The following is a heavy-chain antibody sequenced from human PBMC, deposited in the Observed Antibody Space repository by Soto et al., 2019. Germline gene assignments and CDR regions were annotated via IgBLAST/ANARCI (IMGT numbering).Heavy chain of an antibody. J-gene: IGHJ4*02. CDR3: ARGSGESWFEFDY. Sequence: GASVKVSCKASGYRFTGYYMHWVRQAPGQGLEWMGWINPNTGDTNYAQKFQARVTVTRDTSISTAYMELSRLSSDDTAVYYCARGSGESWFEFDYWGQGTPVTVSS. D-gene: IGHD6-19*01. CDR1: GYRFTGYY. CDR2: INPNTGDT. V-gene: IGHV1-2*02.